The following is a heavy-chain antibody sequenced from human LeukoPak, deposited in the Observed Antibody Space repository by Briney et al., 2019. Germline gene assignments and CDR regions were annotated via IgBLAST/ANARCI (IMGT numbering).Heavy chain of an antibody. D-gene: IGHD3-10*01. CDR3: TRDHPFSITEYYMDV. CDR2: ISPTGSSM. V-gene: IGHV3-11*04. J-gene: IGHJ6*03. Sequence: PGGSLRLSCAASGFTFSDYYMSWIRQAPGKGLEWVSYISPTGSSMRYADSVRGRFTISRDNARNSLYLQMNSLRAEDTAVYYCTRDHPFSITEYYMDVWGKGTTVIISS. CDR1: GFTFSDYY.